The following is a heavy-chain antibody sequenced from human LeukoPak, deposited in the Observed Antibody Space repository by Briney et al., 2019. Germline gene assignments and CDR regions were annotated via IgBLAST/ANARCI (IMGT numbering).Heavy chain of an antibody. CDR3: ARPPFSSSWYYFDY. CDR1: GFTFSSYA. J-gene: IGHJ4*02. Sequence: GGSLRLSCAASGFTFSSYAMSWVRQAPGKGLEWASAISGSGGSTYYADSVKGRFTISRDNSKSTLYLQMNSLRAEDTAVYYCARPPFSSSWYYFDYWGQGTLVTVSS. CDR2: ISGSGGST. D-gene: IGHD6-13*01. V-gene: IGHV3-23*01.